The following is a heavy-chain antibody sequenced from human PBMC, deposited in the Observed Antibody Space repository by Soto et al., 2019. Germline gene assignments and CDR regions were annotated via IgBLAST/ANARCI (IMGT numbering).Heavy chain of an antibody. Sequence: QVQLVQSGAEVKKPGSSVKVSCKASGGTFSSYAISWVRQAPGQGLEWMGGIIPIFGTANYAQKFQGRVTSTADESTSTAYMELSSMRSEDTAVYYCARDSSGWLGKYYFDYWGQGTLVTVSS. V-gene: IGHV1-69*01. CDR3: ARDSSGWLGKYYFDY. CDR2: IIPIFGTA. D-gene: IGHD6-19*01. CDR1: GGTFSSYA. J-gene: IGHJ4*02.